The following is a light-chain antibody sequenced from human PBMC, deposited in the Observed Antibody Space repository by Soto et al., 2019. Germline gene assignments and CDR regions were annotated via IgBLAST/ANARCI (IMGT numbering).Light chain of an antibody. CDR3: QQYNNWPPWT. V-gene: IGKV3-15*01. Sequence: EILMTQSPATLSVSPGERATLSCWASQSVKTYLAWYQKKPGQAPRLLIYGASTRAAGIPGRFSGGGSGTEFTLTISSLQSEDSAFYYCQQYNNWPPWTFGQGTKVVIK. CDR1: QSVKTY. J-gene: IGKJ1*01. CDR2: GAS.